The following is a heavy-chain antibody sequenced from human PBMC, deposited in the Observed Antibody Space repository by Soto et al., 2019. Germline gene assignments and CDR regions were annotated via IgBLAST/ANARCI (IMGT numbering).Heavy chain of an antibody. D-gene: IGHD2-15*01. CDR1: GFTFSDYY. Sequence: PGESLKISCAASGFTFSDYYMSWIRQAPGKGLEWVSYISSSSSYTNYADSVKGRFTISRDNAKNSLYLQMNSLRAEDTAVYYCARDLGYCSGGSCFFYYYYGMDVWGQGTTVTVSS. V-gene: IGHV3-11*06. CDR2: ISSSSSYT. J-gene: IGHJ6*02. CDR3: ARDLGYCSGGSCFFYYYYGMDV.